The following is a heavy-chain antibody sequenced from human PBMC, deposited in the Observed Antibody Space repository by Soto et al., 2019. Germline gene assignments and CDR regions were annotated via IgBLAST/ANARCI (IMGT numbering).Heavy chain of an antibody. CDR3: AKVGTDFRSGHYSWFDP. CDR2: ISGSGGST. Sequence: EVQLLESGGGLVQPGGSLRLSCAVSGLTFSSYAMTWVRQAPGKGLEWVSGISGSGGSTYYADSVKGRFTISRDNAKNTLHLQMNSLRVEDTAVYYCAKVGTDFRSGHYSWFDPWGQGTLVTVSS. J-gene: IGHJ5*02. CDR1: GLTFSSYA. V-gene: IGHV3-23*01. D-gene: IGHD3-3*01.